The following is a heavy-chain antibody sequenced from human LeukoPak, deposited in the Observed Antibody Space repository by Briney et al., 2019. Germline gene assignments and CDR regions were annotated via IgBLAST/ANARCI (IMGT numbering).Heavy chain of an antibody. CDR3: ARTPWSGYDWDY. V-gene: IGHV1-2*02. CDR1: GYTFTGYY. D-gene: IGHD5-12*01. Sequence: ASVKVSCKASGYTFTGYYMHWVRQAPGQGLEWMGWIDPNSGGTNYAQKFQGRVTMTRDTSISTAYMELSRLRSDDTAVYYCARTPWSGYDWDYWGQGTLVTVSS. J-gene: IGHJ4*02. CDR2: IDPNSGGT.